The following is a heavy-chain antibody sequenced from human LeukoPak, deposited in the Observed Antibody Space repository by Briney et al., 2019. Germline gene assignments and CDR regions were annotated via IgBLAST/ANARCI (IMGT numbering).Heavy chain of an antibody. CDR1: GFTFDDYA. V-gene: IGHV3-9*01. CDR3: AKDRIAVAGTDAFDI. D-gene: IGHD6-19*01. Sequence: GGSPRLSCAASGFTFDDYAMHWVRQAPGKGLEWVSGISWNSGSIGYADSVRGRFTISRDNAKNSLYLQMNSLRAEDTALYYCAKDRIAVAGTDAFDIWGQGTMVTVSS. J-gene: IGHJ3*02. CDR2: ISWNSGSI.